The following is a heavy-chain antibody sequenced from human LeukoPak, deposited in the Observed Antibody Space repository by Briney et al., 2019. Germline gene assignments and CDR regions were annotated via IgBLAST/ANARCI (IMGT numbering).Heavy chain of an antibody. D-gene: IGHD3-3*01. CDR1: GYTFTGYY. Sequence: ASVKVSCKASGYTFTGYYMHWVRQAPGQGLEWMGWINPNSGGTNYAQKFQGRVTMTRDTSISTAYMELSRLRSDDTAVYYCARRSGGHYDFWRGYSTVGNYYFDYWGQGTLVTVSS. CDR3: ARRSGGHYDFWRGYSTVGNYYFDY. CDR2: INPNSGGT. J-gene: IGHJ4*02. V-gene: IGHV1-2*02.